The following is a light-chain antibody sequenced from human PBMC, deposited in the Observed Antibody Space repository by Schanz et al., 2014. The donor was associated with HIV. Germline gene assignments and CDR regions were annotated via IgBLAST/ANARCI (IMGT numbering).Light chain of an antibody. CDR3: CSYAGSSTVV. J-gene: IGLJ2*01. V-gene: IGLV2-8*01. CDR1: SSDVGGSNY. CDR2: EVT. Sequence: QSALTQPASVSGSPGQSITISCTGTSSDVGGSNYVSWYQHHPGKAPKLMISEVTKRPSGVPDRFSGSKSGNTASLTVSGLQTEDEADYYCCSYAGSSTVVFGRGTKLTVL.